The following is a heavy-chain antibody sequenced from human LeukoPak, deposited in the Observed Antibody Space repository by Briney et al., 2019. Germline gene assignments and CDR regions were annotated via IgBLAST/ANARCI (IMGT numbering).Heavy chain of an antibody. J-gene: IGHJ3*02. CDR3: ASPTGIAVAGEAFDI. D-gene: IGHD6-19*01. CDR2: IYPGDSDT. Sequence: GESLKISCKGSGYSFTNYWIGWVRPMPGKGLEWMGIIYPGDSDTRYSPSFQGQVTISADKSISTAYLQWSSLKASDTAMYYCASPTGIAVAGEAFDIWGQGTMVTVSS. CDR1: GYSFTNYW. V-gene: IGHV5-51*01.